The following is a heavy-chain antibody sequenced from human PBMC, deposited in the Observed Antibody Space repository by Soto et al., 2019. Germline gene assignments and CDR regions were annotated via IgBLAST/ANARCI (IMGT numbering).Heavy chain of an antibody. CDR3: ARGRVGNYFYYGLDV. J-gene: IGHJ6*02. CDR2: ILHSGST. CDR1: GGSFSDYH. V-gene: IGHV4-34*01. Sequence: SETLSLTCAVYGGSFSDYHWSWIRQPPGKGLESIGEILHSGSTNYNLSLKSRVTISVDTSKKQFFLKLRSVTAADTAVYYCARGRVGNYFYYGLDVWGHGTSVTVSS.